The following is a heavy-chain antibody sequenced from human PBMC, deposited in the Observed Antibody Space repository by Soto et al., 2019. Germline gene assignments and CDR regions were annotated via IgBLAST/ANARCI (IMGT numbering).Heavy chain of an antibody. J-gene: IGHJ3*02. V-gene: IGHV4-59*08. CDR2: IYDSGST. CDR1: GGSISSSY. CDR3: ARLICILTGYYTGVAFDI. D-gene: IGHD3-9*01. Sequence: PSATLSLTCTVSGGSISSSYWCWIRQPTGKGLEWSGYIYDSGSTNYNPSLKSRVTISVDTSKNQFSLKLSSVTAADTAVYYCARLICILTGYYTGVAFDIWGQGTMVT.